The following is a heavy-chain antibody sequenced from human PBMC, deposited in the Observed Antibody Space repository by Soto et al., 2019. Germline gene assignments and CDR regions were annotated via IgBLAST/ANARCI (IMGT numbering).Heavy chain of an antibody. J-gene: IGHJ3*02. CDR1: GYTFTSYG. D-gene: IGHD1-1*01. CDR2: ISAYNGNT. V-gene: IGHV1-18*01. CDR3: ARVRPSMERLNAFDI. Sequence: ASVKVSCKASGYTFTSYGISWVRQAPGQGLEWMGWISAYNGNTNYAQKLQGRVTMTTDTSTSTAYMELRSLRSDDTAVYYCARVRPSMERLNAFDIWGQGTMVTVSS.